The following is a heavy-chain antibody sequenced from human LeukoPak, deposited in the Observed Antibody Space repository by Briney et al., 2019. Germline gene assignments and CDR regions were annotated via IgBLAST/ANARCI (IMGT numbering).Heavy chain of an antibody. CDR3: ARDGDIVVVPAALGY. J-gene: IGHJ4*02. D-gene: IGHD2-2*01. CDR1: GYTFTSYG. Sequence: GASVKVSCKASGYTFTSYGISWVRQAPGQGLEWMGLISAYNGNTNYAQKLRGRVTMTTDTSTSTAYMELRSLRSDDTAVYYCARDGDIVVVPAALGYWGQGTLVTVSS. V-gene: IGHV1-18*01. CDR2: ISAYNGNT.